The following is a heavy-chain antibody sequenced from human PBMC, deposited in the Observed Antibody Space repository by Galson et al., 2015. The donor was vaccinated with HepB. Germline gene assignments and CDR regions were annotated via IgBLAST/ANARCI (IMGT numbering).Heavy chain of an antibody. V-gene: IGHV3-73*01. Sequence: SLRLSCAASGFTFSGSAIHWVRQASGNGPEWVGRLRGKANNYATSYVPSLKGRFTISRVDSKNMAYLHMKSLKTEDTAVYYCSRMVDLSGYSSRWGQGTLVTVSS. CDR1: GFTFSGSA. CDR2: LRGKANNYAT. J-gene: IGHJ4*02. CDR3: SRMVDLSGYSSR. D-gene: IGHD6-13*01.